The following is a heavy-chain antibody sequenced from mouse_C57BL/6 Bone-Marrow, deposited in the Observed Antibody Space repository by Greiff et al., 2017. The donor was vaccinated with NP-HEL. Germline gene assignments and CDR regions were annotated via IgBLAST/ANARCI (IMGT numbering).Heavy chain of an antibody. J-gene: IGHJ2*01. V-gene: IGHV1-26*01. CDR1: GYTFTDYY. CDR2: INPNNGGT. Sequence: EVQLQQSGPELVKPGASVKISCKASGYTFTDYYMNWVKQSHGKSLEWIGDINPNNGGTSYNQKFKGKATLTVDKSSSTAYMELRSLTSEDSAVYYCAREGTVVARDYWGQGTTLTVSS. D-gene: IGHD1-1*01. CDR3: AREGTVVARDY.